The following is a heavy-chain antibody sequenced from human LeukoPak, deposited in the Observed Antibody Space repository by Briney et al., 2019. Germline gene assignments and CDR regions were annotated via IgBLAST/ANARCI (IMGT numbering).Heavy chain of an antibody. J-gene: IGHJ4*02. D-gene: IGHD4-23*01. CDR2: INHSGST. V-gene: IGHV4-34*01. Sequence: SETLSLTCAFYDGSFSGYYWGWIRQPPGKGLEWIGEINHSGSTNYSLSLKSRVTISVDTSKNQFSLNLSSVTAADTAVYYCARAYGGNADFDYWGQGTLVTVSS. CDR3: ARAYGGNADFDY. CDR1: DGSFSGYY.